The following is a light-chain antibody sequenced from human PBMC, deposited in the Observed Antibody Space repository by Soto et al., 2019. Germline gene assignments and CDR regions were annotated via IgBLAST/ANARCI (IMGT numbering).Light chain of an antibody. J-gene: IGLJ1*01. CDR3: CSYAGIFTHHV. Sequence: QSVLTQPRSVSGSPGQPVTISCTGTNNDVGNYKYVSWYQQHPDKAPKLLIYDVSKRPSGVPDRFSGSKSGNTASLTISGLQAEYEADYYCCSYAGIFTHHVFGNGTKVTV. V-gene: IGLV2-11*01. CDR2: DVS. CDR1: NNDVGNYKY.